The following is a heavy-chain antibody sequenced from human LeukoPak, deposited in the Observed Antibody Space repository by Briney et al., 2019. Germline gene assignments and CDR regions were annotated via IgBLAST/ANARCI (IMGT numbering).Heavy chain of an antibody. J-gene: IGHJ3*02. V-gene: IGHV4-59*08. CDR2: IYYSGST. CDR3: ARHYGYSYGPHACDI. CDR1: GGSISSYY. D-gene: IGHD5-18*01. Sequence: SETLSLTCTVSGGSISSYYGSWIRQPPGKGLEWIGYIYYSGSTNYNPSLKSRVTISVDTSKNQFSLKLSSVTAADTAVYYCARHYGYSYGPHACDIWGQGTMVTVSS.